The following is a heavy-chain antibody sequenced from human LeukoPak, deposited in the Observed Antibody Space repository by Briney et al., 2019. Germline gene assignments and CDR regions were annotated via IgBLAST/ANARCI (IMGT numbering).Heavy chain of an antibody. V-gene: IGHV4-31*03. D-gene: IGHD3-16*01. CDR1: GGSIRSVTYY. Sequence: SQTLSLTCTVTGGSIRSVTYYWGWIRQHPGKGLEWVGLIYYSGSTYYNPSLKSRITILQDTSENQFSLKLTSVTAADTAVYYCARWRFACGDHVFDYWGQGTLVTVSS. CDR2: IYYSGST. J-gene: IGHJ4*02. CDR3: ARWRFACGDHVFDY.